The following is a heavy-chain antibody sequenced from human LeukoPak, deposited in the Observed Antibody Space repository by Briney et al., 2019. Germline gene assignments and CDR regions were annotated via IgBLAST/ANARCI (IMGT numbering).Heavy chain of an antibody. V-gene: IGHV4-59*01. D-gene: IGHD2-15*01. CDR3: ATGALGYCSGGNCYGNWFDP. CDR1: RGSMSHYY. J-gene: IGHJ5*02. Sequence: SETLSLTCTVSRGSMSHYYWSWIRQPPGKGLEWIGYIDYSGSTNYNPSLKSRLTISLDTSKNQFSLKLTSVTPADTAVYYCATGALGYCSGGNCYGNWFDPWGQGTLVTVSS. CDR2: IDYSGST.